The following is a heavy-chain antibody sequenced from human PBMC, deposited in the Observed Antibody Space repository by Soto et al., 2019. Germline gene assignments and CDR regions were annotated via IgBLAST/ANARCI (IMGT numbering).Heavy chain of an antibody. CDR1: GGSIGGYY. V-gene: IGHV4-59*08. CDR3: GRAGVATIYPGNNWFDP. Sequence: SETLSLTCTVSGGSIGGYYGSWIRQPPGKGLEWIGYIYYSGSTNYNPSLKSRVTISVDTSKNQFSLKLSSVTAADTAMYYCGRAGVATIYPGNNWFDPWGQGTLVTVSS. CDR2: IYYSGST. D-gene: IGHD5-12*01. J-gene: IGHJ5*02.